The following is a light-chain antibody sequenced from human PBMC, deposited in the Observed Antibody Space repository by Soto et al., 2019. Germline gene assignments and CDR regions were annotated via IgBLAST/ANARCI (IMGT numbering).Light chain of an antibody. CDR1: SGHNSYA. V-gene: IGLV4-69*01. J-gene: IGLJ3*02. CDR3: QTWSTDIRV. Sequence: QLVLTQPPSASASLGPSVKLTCTLSSGHNSYAIAWHQQQPEKRPHYLMKLNSDGSHSKGDGIPDRFSGSSSGAERYLTISRVQSEDYADYSCQTWSTDIRVFGGGTQLTVL. CDR2: LNSDGSH.